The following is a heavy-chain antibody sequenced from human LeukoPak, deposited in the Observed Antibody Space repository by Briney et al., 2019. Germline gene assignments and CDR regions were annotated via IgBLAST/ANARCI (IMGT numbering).Heavy chain of an antibody. D-gene: IGHD5-18*01. CDR1: GGSISSSNW. CDR3: ARVVRSGYGYGYVDYFDY. Sequence: SGTLSLTCAVSGGSISSSNWWSWVRQPPGKGLEWIGEIYHSGSTNYNPSLKSRVTISVDKSKNQFSLKLSSVTAADTAVYYCARVVRSGYGYGYVDYFDYWGQGTLVTVSS. J-gene: IGHJ4*02. V-gene: IGHV4-4*02. CDR2: IYHSGST.